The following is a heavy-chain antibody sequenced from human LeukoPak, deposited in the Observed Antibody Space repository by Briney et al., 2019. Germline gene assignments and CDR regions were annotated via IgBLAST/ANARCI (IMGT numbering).Heavy chain of an antibody. CDR2: INPSGGST. J-gene: IGHJ3*02. D-gene: IGHD2-2*01. CDR3: ASEGIVVVPAAAFDI. V-gene: IGHV1-46*01. Sequence: ASVKVSCKASGYTFTSYYMHWVRQAPGQGLEWMGIINPSGGSTCYAQKFQGRVTMTRDTSTSTVYMELSSLRSEDTAVYYCASEGIVVVPAAAFDIWGQGTMVTVSS. CDR1: GYTFTSYY.